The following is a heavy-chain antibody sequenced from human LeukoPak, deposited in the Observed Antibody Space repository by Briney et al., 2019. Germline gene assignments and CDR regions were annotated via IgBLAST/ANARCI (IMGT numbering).Heavy chain of an antibody. CDR2: IKQDGSET. CDR1: GISFSSYW. V-gene: IGHV3-7*04. J-gene: IGHJ6*02. CDR3: ARDWGAGSYYYYAMDV. Sequence: GGSLRLSCAASGISFSSYWMSWGRQAPGKGLEWVANIKQDGSETYYVDSVKGRFTIYRGNAKNSLYLQMNSLRAEDTAVYYCARDWGAGSYYYYAMDVWGQGTTVTVSS. D-gene: IGHD1-26*01.